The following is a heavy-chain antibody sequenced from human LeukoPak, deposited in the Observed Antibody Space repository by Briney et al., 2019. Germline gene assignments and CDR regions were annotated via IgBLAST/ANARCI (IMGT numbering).Heavy chain of an antibody. CDR3: ARVKQRLITGSRSLYLEY. Sequence: ASVKVSCKASGYTFTSYYMHWVRQAPGQGLEWMGIINPSGGSTSYAQKFQGRVTMTRDTSTSTVYMELSSLRSEDTAVYYCARVKQRLITGSRSLYLEYWGRGTLVTVSS. J-gene: IGHJ4*02. V-gene: IGHV1-46*01. CDR1: GYTFTSYY. CDR2: INPSGGST. D-gene: IGHD1-20*01.